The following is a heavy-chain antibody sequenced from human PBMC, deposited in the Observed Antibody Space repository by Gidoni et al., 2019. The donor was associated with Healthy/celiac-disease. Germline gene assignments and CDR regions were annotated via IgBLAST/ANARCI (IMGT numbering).Heavy chain of an antibody. CDR2: IYYSGST. CDR1: GGSISSSSYY. CDR3: ARHASGPHPDY. V-gene: IGHV4-39*01. Sequence: QLQLQESGPGLVKPSETLSLTCTVSGGSISSSSYYWGWLRQPPGKGLEWIGSIYYSGSTYYNPSLKSRVTISVDTSKNQFSLKLSSVTAADTAVYYCARHASGPHPDYWGQGTLVTVSS. D-gene: IGHD3-3*01. J-gene: IGHJ4*02.